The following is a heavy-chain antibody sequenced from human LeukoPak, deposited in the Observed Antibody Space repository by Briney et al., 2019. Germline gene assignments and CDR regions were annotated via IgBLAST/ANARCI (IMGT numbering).Heavy chain of an antibody. V-gene: IGHV4-59*08. J-gene: IGHJ4*02. CDR2: IYYSGST. Sequence: PSETLSLTCTVSGGSISSYYWSWIRQPPGKGLEWIGYIYYSGSTNYNPSLKSRVTISVDTSKNQFSLKLSSVTAADTAVYYCARAGASYGDYPLGYWGQGTLVTVSS. CDR1: GGSISSYY. D-gene: IGHD4-17*01. CDR3: ARAGASYGDYPLGY.